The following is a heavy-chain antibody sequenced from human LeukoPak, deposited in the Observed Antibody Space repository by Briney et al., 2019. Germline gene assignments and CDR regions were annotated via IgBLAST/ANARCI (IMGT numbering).Heavy chain of an antibody. V-gene: IGHV1-24*01. D-gene: IGHD2-2*01. Sequence: ASVKVSCKVSGYTLTELSMHWVRQAPGKGLEWMGGFDPEDGETIYAQKFQGRVTMTEDTSTDTAYMELSSLRSEDTAVYYCATALYCSSTSCYGMGETMIKYNWFDPWGQGTLVTVSS. CDR1: GYTLTELS. J-gene: IGHJ5*02. CDR3: ATALYCSSTSCYGMGETMIKYNWFDP. CDR2: FDPEDGET.